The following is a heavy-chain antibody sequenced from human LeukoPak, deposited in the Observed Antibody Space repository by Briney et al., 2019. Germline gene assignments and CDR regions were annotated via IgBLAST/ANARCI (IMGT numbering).Heavy chain of an antibody. J-gene: IGHJ4*02. Sequence: PSETLSLTCTVSGYSISSGYYWGWLRQPPGKGLEWIGSIYHSGSTYYNPSLKSRVTISVDTSKNQFSLKLSSVTAADTAVYYCARTGIVEWYYYDSSGQDRLDYWGQGTLVTVSS. V-gene: IGHV4-38-2*02. D-gene: IGHD3-22*01. CDR3: ARTGIVEWYYYDSSGQDRLDY. CDR1: GYSISSGYY. CDR2: IYHSGST.